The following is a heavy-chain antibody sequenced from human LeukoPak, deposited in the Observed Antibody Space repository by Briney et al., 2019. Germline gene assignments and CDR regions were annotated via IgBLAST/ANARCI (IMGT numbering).Heavy chain of an antibody. V-gene: IGHV3-23*01. CDR3: AKATTPVYYYYYGMDV. Sequence: GGSLRLSCAASGFPFSTYAMSWVRQAPGKGLEWVSSIRGSDGSTYYADSVKGRFAISRDNSKNTLYLQTNSLRAEDTAVYYCAKATTPVYYYYYGMDVWGQGTTVTVSS. J-gene: IGHJ6*02. CDR2: IRGSDGST. CDR1: GFPFSTYA. D-gene: IGHD1-1*01.